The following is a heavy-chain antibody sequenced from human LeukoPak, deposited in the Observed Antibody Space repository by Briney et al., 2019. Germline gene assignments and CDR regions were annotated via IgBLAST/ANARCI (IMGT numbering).Heavy chain of an antibody. Sequence: PGGSLRLFCAASGFTFSSYSMNWVRQAPGKGLEWVSYISSSSSTIYYADSVKGRFTISRDNAKNSLYLQMNSLRAEDTAVYYCARDHLWFGESLGVDYWGQGTLVTVSS. CDR3: ARDHLWFGESLGVDY. V-gene: IGHV3-48*01. CDR1: GFTFSSYS. J-gene: IGHJ4*02. CDR2: ISSSSSTI. D-gene: IGHD3-10*01.